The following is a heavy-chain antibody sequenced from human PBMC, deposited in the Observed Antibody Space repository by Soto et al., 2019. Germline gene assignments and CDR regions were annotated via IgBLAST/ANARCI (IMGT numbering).Heavy chain of an antibody. CDR2: ISSSSSTI. D-gene: IGHD1-26*01. J-gene: IGHJ6*02. CDR1: GFTFSSYS. V-gene: IGHV3-48*02. CDR3: ARDKQFKLHLYGMDV. Sequence: GGSLRLSCAASGFTFSSYSMNWVRQAPGKGLEWVSYISSSSSTIYYADSVKGRFTISRDNAKNSLYLQMNSLRDEDTAVYYCARDKQFKLHLYGMDVWGQGTTVTVSS.